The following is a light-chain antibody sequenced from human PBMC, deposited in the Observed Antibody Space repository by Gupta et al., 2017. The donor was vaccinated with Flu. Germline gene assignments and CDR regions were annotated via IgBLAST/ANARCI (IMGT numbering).Light chain of an antibody. Sequence: DIQMTQSPSSLSASVGDRVTITCRASQNINKFLNWYQQKPGKAPEVLVYSVSRLQTGVPSRFSGSGSGTHFTLTISSLQPEDFATYYCQQTDSIPHSFGQGTKVEV. CDR3: QQTDSIPHS. J-gene: IGKJ2*03. CDR1: QNINKF. V-gene: IGKV1-39*01. CDR2: SVS.